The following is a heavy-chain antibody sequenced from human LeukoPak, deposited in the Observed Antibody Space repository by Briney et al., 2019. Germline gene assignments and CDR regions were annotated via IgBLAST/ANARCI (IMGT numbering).Heavy chain of an antibody. CDR1: RFTVSSNY. J-gene: IGHJ4*02. Sequence: GGSLRLSCAASRFTVSSNYMSWVRQAPGKGLEWVSIIYSGTTTYYADSVKGRFTISRDNAKDSLYLQMNSLRAEDTAVYYCGRVYCGGGGCYLDYWGQGTLVAVSS. CDR3: GRVYCGGGGCYLDY. D-gene: IGHD2-15*01. V-gene: IGHV3-66*01. CDR2: IYSGTTT.